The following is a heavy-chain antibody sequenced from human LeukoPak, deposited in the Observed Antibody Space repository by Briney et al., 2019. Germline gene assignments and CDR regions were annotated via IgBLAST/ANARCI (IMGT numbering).Heavy chain of an antibody. Sequence: GESLKISCAASGFNFDDYGMSWVRQAPGKGLEWVSGVNWNGGTGYADSVRGRYTISRDNAKNSLSLQMISLRAEDTAVYYCARDTGWYFDLWGRGTLVTVSS. CDR2: VNWNGGT. J-gene: IGHJ2*01. V-gene: IGHV3-20*04. CDR3: ARDTGWYFDL. CDR1: GFNFDDYG. D-gene: IGHD4-17*01.